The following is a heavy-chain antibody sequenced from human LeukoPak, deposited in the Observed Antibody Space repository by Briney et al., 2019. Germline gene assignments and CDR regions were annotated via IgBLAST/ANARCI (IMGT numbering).Heavy chain of an antibody. V-gene: IGHV1-2*02. CDR2: INPNSGGT. CDR1: GYTFTGYY. CDR3: ARDRRDGDYLYYYYYYMDV. D-gene: IGHD4-17*01. J-gene: IGHJ6*03. Sequence: GASVKVSCKASGYTFTGYYMHWVRQAPGQGLEWMEWINPNSGGTNYAQKFQGRVTMTRDTSISTAYMELSRLRSDDTAVYYCARDRRDGDYLYYYYYYMDVWGKGTTVTISS.